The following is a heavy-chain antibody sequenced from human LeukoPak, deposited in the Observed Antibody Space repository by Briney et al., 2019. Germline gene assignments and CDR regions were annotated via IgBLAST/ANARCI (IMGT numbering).Heavy chain of an antibody. Sequence: PSQTLSLTCTVSGGSISSGGYYWSWIRQPPGKGLEWIGYIYHSGSTYYNPSLKSRVTISVDRSKNQFSLKLSSVTAADTAVYYCARDWDLDLWDSSSWSPYRAFDIWGQGTMVTVSS. CDR3: ARDWDLDLWDSSSWSPYRAFDI. CDR2: IYHSGST. D-gene: IGHD6-13*01. V-gene: IGHV4-30-2*01. J-gene: IGHJ3*02. CDR1: GGSISSGGYY.